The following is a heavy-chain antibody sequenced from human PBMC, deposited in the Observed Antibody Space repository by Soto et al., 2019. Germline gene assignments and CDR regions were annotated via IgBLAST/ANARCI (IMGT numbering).Heavy chain of an antibody. V-gene: IGHV3-23*01. J-gene: IGHJ4*02. CDR2: ITSSGSMI. D-gene: IGHD5-18*01. Sequence: EVQLLESGGGLAQPGGSLRLSCAASGFIFTSHAMSWVRQAPGEGLEWVSGITSSGSMIHYADSVKGRFSISRDNSNNILYLQMDSLRVEDTAIYYCAKESLGYTYGNFDFWGLGILVTVSS. CDR3: AKESLGYTYGNFDF. CDR1: GFIFTSHA.